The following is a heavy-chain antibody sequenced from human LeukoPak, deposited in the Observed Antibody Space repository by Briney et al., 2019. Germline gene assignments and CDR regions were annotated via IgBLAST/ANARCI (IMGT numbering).Heavy chain of an antibody. V-gene: IGHV1-18*01. CDR1: GYTFTRFG. J-gene: IGHJ6*02. D-gene: IGHD3-3*01. Sequence: ASVKVSCKASGYTFTRFGIRWVRQAPGQGLEWMGWISAYNGNTNYAQELQGRVTMTTDTSTSTAYMELRGLRSDDTAVYYCARDLGLRGGVVTSSYYYYYYGMDVWGQGTTVTVSS. CDR3: ARDLGLRGGVVTSSYYYYYYGMDV. CDR2: ISAYNGNT.